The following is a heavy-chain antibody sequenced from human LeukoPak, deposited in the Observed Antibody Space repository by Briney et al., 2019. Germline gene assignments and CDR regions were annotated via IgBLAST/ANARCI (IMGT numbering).Heavy chain of an antibody. CDR1: GGSVSDYY. V-gene: IGHV4-59*02. CDR3: ASRKLGNDY. D-gene: IGHD7-27*01. Sequence: PSETLSLTCTVSGGSVSDYYWGWIRQSPGKALEWIGYIYYTETSYNPSLKSRVTISADTSRDQFSLKLSSVTAADTAVYYCASRKLGNDYWGQGTLVTVSS. J-gene: IGHJ4*02. CDR2: IYYTET.